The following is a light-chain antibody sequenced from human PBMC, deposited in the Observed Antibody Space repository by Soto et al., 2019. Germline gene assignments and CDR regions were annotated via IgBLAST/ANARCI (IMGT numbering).Light chain of an antibody. Sequence: DIQMTQSPSTLSASVGDRVTITCRASQSISTWLAWYQQKPGKGPTLLIYKASRLESGVPSRFSGSGSGTEFAHTISRLQPADFATYYCQQYNTNSWTVGQGTKVDIK. CDR3: QQYNTNSWT. J-gene: IGKJ1*01. CDR2: KAS. CDR1: QSISTW. V-gene: IGKV1-5*03.